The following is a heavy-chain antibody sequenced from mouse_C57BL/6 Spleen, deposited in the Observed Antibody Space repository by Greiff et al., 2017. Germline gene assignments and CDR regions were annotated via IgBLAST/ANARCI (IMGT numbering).Heavy chain of an antibody. CDR2: IYPGSGST. Sequence: QVQLQQPGAELVKPGASVKMSCKASGYTFTSYWITWVKQRPGQGLEWIGDIYPGSGSTNYNEKFKSKATLTVDTSSSTAYRQLSSLTSEDSAVYYCARDGSSYEYFDVWGTGTTVTVSS. J-gene: IGHJ1*03. V-gene: IGHV1-55*01. CDR1: GYTFTSYW. D-gene: IGHD1-1*01. CDR3: ARDGSSYEYFDV.